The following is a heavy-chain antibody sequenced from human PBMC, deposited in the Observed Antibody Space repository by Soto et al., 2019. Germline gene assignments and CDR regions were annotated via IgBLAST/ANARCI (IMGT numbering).Heavy chain of an antibody. CDR1: GFTFSSYN. V-gene: IGHV3-21*01. J-gene: IGHJ3*02. Sequence: EVQLVESGGGLVKPGGSLRLSCAASGFTFSSYNMNWVRQAPGKGLEWVSSISSGTTYIYYADSVKGRFTISRDNAKNSLFLQMNSLRVEDTALYYCARSGLGVPRIWGQGTMVTVSS. CDR3: ARSGLGVPRI. D-gene: IGHD2-8*01. CDR2: ISSGTTYI.